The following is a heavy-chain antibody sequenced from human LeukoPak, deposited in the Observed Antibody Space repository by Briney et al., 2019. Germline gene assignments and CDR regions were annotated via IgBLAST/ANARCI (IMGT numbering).Heavy chain of an antibody. CDR3: ARQGYIYYYYYGMDV. D-gene: IGHD6-13*01. Sequence: GESLKISCKGSGYSINNYWIGWVRQMPGKGLEWMGIIYPADSDIRYSPSFQGQVTISADKSISTAYLQWSSLEASDTAMYYCARQGYIYYYYYGMDVWGQGTTVTVSS. CDR1: GYSINNYW. V-gene: IGHV5-51*01. J-gene: IGHJ6*02. CDR2: IYPADSDI.